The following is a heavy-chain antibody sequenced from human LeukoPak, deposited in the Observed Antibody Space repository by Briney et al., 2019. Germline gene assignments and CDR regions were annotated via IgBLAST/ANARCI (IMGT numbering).Heavy chain of an antibody. CDR3: TRSRERYLSYGACYIDLEAR. CDR1: GDSISSGIYY. CDR2: IYTSGST. D-gene: IGHD3-16*01. J-gene: IGHJ4*02. Sequence: SETLSLTCTLSGDSISSGIYYGPWIRQPAGKGLEWVGRIYTSGSTDYNASLKSRVTISMDTSKNQFSLKLNSVTAADTAVYYCTRSRERYLSYGACYIDLEARWDRGTPVTVSS. V-gene: IGHV4-61*02.